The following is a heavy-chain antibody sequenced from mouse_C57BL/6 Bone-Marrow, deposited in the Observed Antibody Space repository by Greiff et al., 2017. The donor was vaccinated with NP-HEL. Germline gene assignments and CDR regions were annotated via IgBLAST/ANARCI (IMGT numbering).Heavy chain of an antibody. CDR2: IWTGGGT. CDR1: GFSLTSYA. J-gene: IGHJ1*03. V-gene: IGHV2-9-1*01. Sequence: VKLVESGPGLVAPSQSLSITCTVSGFSLTSYAISWVRQPPGKGLEWLGVIWTGGGTNYNSALKSRLSISKDNSKSQVFLKMNSLQTDDTARYYCARNHYGSSRYWYFDVWGTGTTVTVSS. D-gene: IGHD1-1*01. CDR3: ARNHYGSSRYWYFDV.